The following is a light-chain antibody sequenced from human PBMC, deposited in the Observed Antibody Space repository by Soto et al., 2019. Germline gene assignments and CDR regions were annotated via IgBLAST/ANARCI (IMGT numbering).Light chain of an antibody. CDR1: QSVTSN. CDR2: GAS. CDR3: QQSNNWPWT. J-gene: IGKJ1*01. Sequence: EMVMTQSPASLSVSPGEIAARGFMASQSVTSNLAWYQQKPGQVPRLLIYGASTRATGIPARFSGSGSGTELTLTISSLQSEDFVVYPCQQSNNWPWTLGQGTKVDIK. V-gene: IGKV3-15*01.